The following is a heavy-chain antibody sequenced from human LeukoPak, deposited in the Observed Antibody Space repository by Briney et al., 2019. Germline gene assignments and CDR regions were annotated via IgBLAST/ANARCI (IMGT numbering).Heavy chain of an antibody. CDR3: ARGYWGSGY. CDR2: INHSGST. D-gene: IGHD7-27*01. V-gene: IGHV4-34*01. CDR1: GGSFSGYY. Sequence: SETLSLTCAVYGGSFSGYYWSWIRQPPGKGLEWIGEINHSGSTNYNPSLKSRVTISVDTSKNQFSLKLSSVTAADTAVYCCARGYWGSGYWGQGTLVTVSP. J-gene: IGHJ4*02.